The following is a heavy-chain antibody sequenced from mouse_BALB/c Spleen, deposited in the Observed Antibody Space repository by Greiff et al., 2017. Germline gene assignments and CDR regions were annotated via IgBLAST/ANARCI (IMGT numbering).Heavy chain of an antibody. CDR3: ARGHYYGYFDY. Sequence: LQESGAELVRPGTSVKVSCKASGYAFTNYLIEWVKQRPGQGLEWIGVINPGSGGTNYNEKFKGKATLTADKSSSTAYMQLSSLTSDDSAVYFCARGHYYGYFDYWGQGTTLTVSS. D-gene: IGHD1-2*01. CDR2: INPGSGGT. CDR1: GYAFTNYL. V-gene: IGHV1-54*01. J-gene: IGHJ2*01.